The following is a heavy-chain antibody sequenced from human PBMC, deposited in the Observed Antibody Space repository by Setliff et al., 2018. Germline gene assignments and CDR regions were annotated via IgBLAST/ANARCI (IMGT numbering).Heavy chain of an antibody. J-gene: IGHJ3*01. D-gene: IGHD3-16*02. CDR3: ARVANPGSNSCYRPLDV. CDR2: IKQDGSDK. V-gene: IGHV3-7*03. CDR1: GFTFSNYE. Sequence: PGGSLRLSCAASGFTFSNYEMHWVRQAPGKGLEWVANIKQDGSDKYYVDSVKGRFTVSRDNANKSLFLQMNSLRAEDTAVYYCARVANPGSNSCYRPLDVWGQGTMVTVSS.